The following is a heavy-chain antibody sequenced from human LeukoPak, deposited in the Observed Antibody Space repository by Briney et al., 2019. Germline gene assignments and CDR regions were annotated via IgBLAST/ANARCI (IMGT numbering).Heavy chain of an antibody. D-gene: IGHD6-19*01. J-gene: IGHJ5*02. CDR1: GGSISSYY. V-gene: IGHV4-4*07. CDR2: IYTSGST. CDR3: ARDDSSGWYVTSENWFDP. Sequence: SETLSLTCTVSGGSISSYYWSWIRQPAGKGLEWIGRIYTSGSTNYNPSLKSRVTMSVDTSKNQFSLKLSSVTAADTAVYYCARDDSSGWYVTSENWFDPWGQGTLVTVSS.